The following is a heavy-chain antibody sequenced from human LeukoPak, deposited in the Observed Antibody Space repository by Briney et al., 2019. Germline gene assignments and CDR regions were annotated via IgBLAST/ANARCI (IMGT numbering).Heavy chain of an antibody. D-gene: IGHD3-22*01. CDR2: ISGSGGST. J-gene: IGHJ4*02. V-gene: IGHV3-23*01. CDR1: GFTFSSYA. CDR3: AKGYYYDSSGYYYFDY. Sequence: GGSLRLSCAASGFTFSSYAMSWVRQAPGKGLEWVSAISGSGGSTYYADFVKGRFTISRDNSKNTLYLQMNSLRAEDTALYYCAKGYYYDSSGYYYFDYWGQGTLVTVSS.